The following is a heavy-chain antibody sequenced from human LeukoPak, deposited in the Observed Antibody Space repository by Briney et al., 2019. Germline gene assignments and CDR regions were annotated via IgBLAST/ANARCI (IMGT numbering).Heavy chain of an antibody. CDR3: ARGAHHSDWR. Sequence: SQTLSLTCVISGDSVSSNSAAWHWLRQSPSRGLEWLGRTDYRSKWYNDYAVSVKSRITINPDTSKNQFSLRLTSVTPEDTAGYHCARGAHHSDWRWGQGTLATASS. CDR2: TDYRSKWYN. V-gene: IGHV6-1*01. D-gene: IGHD6-19*01. CDR1: GDSVSSNSAA. J-gene: IGHJ4*01.